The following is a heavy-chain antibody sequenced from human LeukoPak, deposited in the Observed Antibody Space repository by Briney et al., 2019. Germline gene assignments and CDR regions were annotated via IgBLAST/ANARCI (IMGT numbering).Heavy chain of an antibody. Sequence: SETLSLTCTVSGGSVNDNNCYWSWIRQPPGKALEWLGYIYYSGSTTYNPSLKSRVTISVDTSKNQFSLKMFSVTAADTAVFYCARMYSTYWYYFDYWGQGIQVTVSS. J-gene: IGHJ4*02. D-gene: IGHD1-26*01. CDR3: ARMYSTYWYYFDY. CDR1: GGSVNDNNCY. CDR2: IYYSGST. V-gene: IGHV4-61*01.